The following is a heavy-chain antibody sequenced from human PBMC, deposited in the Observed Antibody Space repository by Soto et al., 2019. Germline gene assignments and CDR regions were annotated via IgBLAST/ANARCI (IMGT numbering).Heavy chain of an antibody. Sequence: QVQLVQSGAEVRQPGSSVKVSCKPSGDTFNNYAINWVRQAPGQGLEWVGGIIPFFGTPNYAESFQGRVTITADKSTSTVYMARSSLRSEDTAIYYCARVGVTLTPRSYFDLWGQGSLVTVSP. J-gene: IGHJ4*02. D-gene: IGHD3-16*01. CDR3: ARVGVTLTPRSYFDL. CDR1: GDTFNNYA. V-gene: IGHV1-69*06. CDR2: IIPFFGTP.